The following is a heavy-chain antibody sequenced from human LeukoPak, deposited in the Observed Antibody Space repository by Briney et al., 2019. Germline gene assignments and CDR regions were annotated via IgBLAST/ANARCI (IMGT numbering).Heavy chain of an antibody. CDR2: INPDGSQK. CDR1: GFSFSGSW. J-gene: IGHJ4*02. V-gene: IGHV3-7*01. CDR3: AAWTDRGYNF. D-gene: IGHD5-24*01. Sequence: PGGSLRLSCAASGFSFSGSWMNWVRQAPGKGLEWVANINPDGSQKRFVDSVMGRFTMSRDNDKNSLYLQMNSLRSEDTAVFYCAAWTDRGYNFWGQGTLVTVSS.